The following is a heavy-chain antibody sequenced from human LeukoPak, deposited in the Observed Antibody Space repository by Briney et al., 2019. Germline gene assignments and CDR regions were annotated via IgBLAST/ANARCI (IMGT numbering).Heavy chain of an antibody. CDR1: GFTFSSYA. D-gene: IGHD3-22*01. CDR3: AQDQSYYYDSSGYYPDY. J-gene: IGHJ4*02. CDR2: INGRGGST. Sequence: GGSLRLSCAASGFTFSSYAMSWVRQAAGKGLEWVAAINGRGGSTYYAGSVKGRFTTSRDNSKNPLYLPMNSLRAKDTAVYYCAQDQSYYYDSSGYYPDYWGQGTLVTVSS. V-gene: IGHV3-23*01.